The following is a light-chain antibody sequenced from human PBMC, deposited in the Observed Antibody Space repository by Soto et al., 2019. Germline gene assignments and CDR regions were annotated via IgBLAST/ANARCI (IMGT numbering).Light chain of an antibody. Sequence: ELVLTQSPGTLSLSPGERATLSCRASQSVTSNYLAWYQQKPGQAPRLLIYGASSRATGIPDRFSGSGSGTDFTLTISRLELEEFAVFYCQQYDSSPFTFGPGTKVDIK. CDR2: GAS. CDR3: QQYDSSPFT. J-gene: IGKJ3*01. V-gene: IGKV3-20*01. CDR1: QSVTSNY.